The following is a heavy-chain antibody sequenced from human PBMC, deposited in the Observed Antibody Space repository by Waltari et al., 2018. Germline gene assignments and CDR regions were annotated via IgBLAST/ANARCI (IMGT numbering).Heavy chain of an antibody. V-gene: IGHV4-39*01. J-gene: IGHJ4*02. Sequence: QLQLQDSGPKLVKPSETLSLTCTVSGTSIAAHYFFWAWVRQSPGKGLEWIGSVLSSGQTYYNPSLKDRVTVSLDASKDQFSLKLTSMTAADTAVYFCAKHPNSLYYFDSWGQGTLVAVSS. D-gene: IGHD2-2*02. CDR2: VLSSGQT. CDR3: AKHPNSLYYFDS. CDR1: GTSIAAHYFF.